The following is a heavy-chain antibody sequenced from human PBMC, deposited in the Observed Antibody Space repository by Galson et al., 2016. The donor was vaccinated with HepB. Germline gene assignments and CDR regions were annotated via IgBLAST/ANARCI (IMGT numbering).Heavy chain of an antibody. V-gene: IGHV3-21*01. CDR3: AIDLRVVPAANDHSHL. CDR1: GFTVSVYT. D-gene: IGHD2-2*01. Sequence: SLRLSCAASGFTVSVYTMNWVRQAPGKGLEWVSSISSDINYVYYGDSVRGRFTISRDNAKNSVFLQMNRLSAKDSAIYYCAIDLRVVPAANDHSHLWGPGTLVTVSS. CDR2: ISSDINYV. J-gene: IGHJ5*02.